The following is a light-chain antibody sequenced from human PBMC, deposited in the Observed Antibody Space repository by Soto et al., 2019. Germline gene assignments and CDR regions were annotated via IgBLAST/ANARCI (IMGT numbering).Light chain of an antibody. CDR1: QSISNR. V-gene: IGKV1-5*01. J-gene: IGKJ1*01. CDR3: QKYNIYQWT. CDR2: DAY. Sequence: GDRGTITCRASQSISNRLAWYQQRPGKDHQSLIYDAYTLDSGATSRFSGSGSGTEFTLSISSLQPDDFATYYCQKYNIYQWTGGQGTPGDIK.